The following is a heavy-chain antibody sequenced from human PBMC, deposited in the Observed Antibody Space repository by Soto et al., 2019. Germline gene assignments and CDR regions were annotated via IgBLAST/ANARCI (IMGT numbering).Heavy chain of an antibody. D-gene: IGHD3-10*01. J-gene: IGHJ6*03. V-gene: IGHV1-18*01. CDR3: ARVPDSGYYYYYYMDV. CDR1: GYTFTSYG. CDR2: ISAYNGNT. Sequence: GASVKVSCKASGYTFTSYGISWVRQAPGQGLEWMGWISAYNGNTNYAQKLQGRVTMTTDTSTSTAYMELRSLRSDDTAVYYCARVPDSGYYYYYYMDVWGKGTTVTVSS.